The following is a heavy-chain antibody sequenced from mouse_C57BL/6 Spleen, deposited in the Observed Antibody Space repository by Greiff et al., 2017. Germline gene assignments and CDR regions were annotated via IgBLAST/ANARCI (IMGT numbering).Heavy chain of an antibody. Sequence: QVQLQQPGAELVMPGASVKLSCKASGYTFTSYWMHWVKQRPGQGLEWIGEIDPSDSYTNYNQKFKGKSTLTVDKATSAAYMQLSSLTSEDSAVYYCARKTTVGPFAYWGQGTLVTVSA. CDR2: IDPSDSYT. V-gene: IGHV1-69*01. J-gene: IGHJ3*01. CDR3: ARKTTVGPFAY. CDR1: GYTFTSYW. D-gene: IGHD1-1*01.